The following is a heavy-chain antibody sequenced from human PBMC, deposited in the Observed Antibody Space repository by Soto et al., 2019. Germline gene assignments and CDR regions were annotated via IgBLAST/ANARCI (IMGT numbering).Heavy chain of an antibody. D-gene: IGHD4-4*01. CDR3: ARLDSSRQSYYYYGMDV. Sequence: GASVKVSCKAYGYTFTSYKMHWVRQAPGQGPEWMGIINPSGGSTTYAQKFQGRVTMTRDTSTSTVYMELSSLRSEDTAVYYCARLDSSRQSYYYYGMDVWGQGTTVTVSS. CDR1: GYTFTSYK. CDR2: INPSGGST. V-gene: IGHV1-46*01. J-gene: IGHJ6*02.